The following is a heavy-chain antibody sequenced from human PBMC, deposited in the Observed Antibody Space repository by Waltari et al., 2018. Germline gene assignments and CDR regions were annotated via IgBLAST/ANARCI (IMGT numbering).Heavy chain of an antibody. CDR1: GGTFSSYA. Sequence: QVQLVQSGAEVKKPGSSVKVSCKASGGTFSSYAISWVRQAPGQGLEWMGRIITILGTANYAQKFQGRVTMTADESTSTAYMELSSLRSEDTAVYYCARDRGREWLRPDYYYYGMDVWGQGTTVTVSS. CDR3: ARDRGREWLRPDYYYYGMDV. J-gene: IGHJ6*02. V-gene: IGHV1-69*15. CDR2: IITILGTA. D-gene: IGHD5-12*01.